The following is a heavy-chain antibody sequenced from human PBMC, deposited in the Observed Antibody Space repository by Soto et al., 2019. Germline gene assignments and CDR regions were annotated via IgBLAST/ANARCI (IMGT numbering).Heavy chain of an antibody. CDR1: GLTFSGYG. Sequence: QPGGSLRLSCEASGLTFSGYGMHWVRPAPGQGLEWVSAISGGGGSTYNADSAKGRFTISRDNSKNTLYLQMNSLRAVDTAVYYCARPNLYCSSTSCYDYWGQGTLVSVSS. D-gene: IGHD2-2*01. CDR3: ARPNLYCSSTSCYDY. V-gene: IGHV3-23*01. CDR2: ISGGGGST. J-gene: IGHJ4*02.